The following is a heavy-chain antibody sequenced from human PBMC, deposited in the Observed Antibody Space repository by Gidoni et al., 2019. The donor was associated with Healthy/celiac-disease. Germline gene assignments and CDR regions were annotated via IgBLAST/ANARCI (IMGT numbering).Heavy chain of an antibody. CDR2: ISSSSSTI. J-gene: IGHJ4*02. CDR1: GFTFRSYS. D-gene: IGHD2-15*01. V-gene: IGHV3-48*02. Sequence: EVQLEESGGGLVQPGGSLRLSCAASGFTFRSYSMNWVRQAPGKGLEWVSYISSSSSTIYYADSVKGRFTISRDNAKNSLYLQMNSLRDEDTAVYYCARDGDGYCSGGSCYSTLWYFDYWGQGTLVTVSS. CDR3: ARDGDGYCSGGSCYSTLWYFDY.